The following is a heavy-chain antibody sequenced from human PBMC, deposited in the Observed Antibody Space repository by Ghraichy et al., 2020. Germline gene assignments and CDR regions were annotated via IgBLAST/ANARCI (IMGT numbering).Heavy chain of an antibody. J-gene: IGHJ6*03. Sequence: GGSLRLSCAAPGFIFSNYNMNWVRQAPGKGLEWVSSISSSSSYIYYADSVKGRFTISRDNAKNSLYLQMNSLRAEDTDVYYCAREPVDYNDDYYYMDVWGKGTTVTVSS. CDR1: GFIFSNYN. CDR2: ISSSSSYI. D-gene: IGHD4-11*01. CDR3: AREPVDYNDDYYYMDV. V-gene: IGHV3-21*01.